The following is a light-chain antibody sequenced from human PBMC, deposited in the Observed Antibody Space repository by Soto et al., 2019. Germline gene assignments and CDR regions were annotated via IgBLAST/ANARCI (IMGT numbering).Light chain of an antibody. CDR3: QQYKNWPL. CDR2: DVS. J-gene: IGKJ5*01. V-gene: IGKV3-15*01. CDR1: QGVTTN. Sequence: EIIMTQSPGTLSVSPGERATLSCRAAQGVTTNFAWYQQKSGQSPRLLIYDVSNRATGVPARFSGSGSETDFTLTISGLRSEDSAVYFCQQYKNWPLFGQGTRLEIK.